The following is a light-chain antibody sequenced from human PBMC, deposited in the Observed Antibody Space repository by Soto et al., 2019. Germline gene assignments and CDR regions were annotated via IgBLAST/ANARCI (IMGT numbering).Light chain of an antibody. CDR3: SSYTSSSTYV. V-gene: IGLV2-14*01. J-gene: IGLJ1*01. CDR2: DVS. CDR1: SSVVGGYNY. Sequence: QSLVTQPASVSGAPGQASTISCTGTSSVVGGYNYVSWSQQHPGTAPKLMIYDVSNRPSGVSNRFSGSKSGNTASLTISALQAEDEADYYCSSYTSSSTYVFGTGTKVTVL.